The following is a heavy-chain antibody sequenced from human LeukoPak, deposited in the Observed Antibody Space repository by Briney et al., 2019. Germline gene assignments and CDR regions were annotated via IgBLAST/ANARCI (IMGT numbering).Heavy chain of an antibody. CDR2: IYYSGRT. CDR3: ARIGHEDYYFDY. J-gene: IGHJ4*02. V-gene: IGHV4-59*01. Sequence: PSETLSLTCTVSGGSISSYYWSWIRQPPGKGLEWIGYIYYSGRTNYNPSLKSRVTISVDTSKNQLSLKLSSVTAADTAVYYCARIGHEDYYFDYWGQGTLVTVSS. CDR1: GGSISSYY.